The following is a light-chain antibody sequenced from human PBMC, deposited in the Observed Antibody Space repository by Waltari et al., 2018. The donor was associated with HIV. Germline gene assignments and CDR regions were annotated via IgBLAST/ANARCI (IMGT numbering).Light chain of an antibody. CDR2: DKY. V-gene: IGLV1-51*01. CDR1: SSNIGSNS. Sequence: QSVLTQPPSVSAAPGQKVTISCFGSSSNIGSNSVSWYQHLRGTAPKLLIYDKYKLPSDIPVRFSGSKSGPSATLGIAGLQTGDEAEYYCGAWDSSLSSLVFGGGTTLTVL. CDR3: GAWDSSLSSLV. J-gene: IGLJ3*02.